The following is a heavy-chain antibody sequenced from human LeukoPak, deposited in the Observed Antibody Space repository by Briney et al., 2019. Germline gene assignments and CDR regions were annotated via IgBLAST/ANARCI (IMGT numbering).Heavy chain of an antibody. CDR3: ATYYDILSGYYNGLDY. Sequence: PGGSLRLSCAASGFTFSNYGMNWVRQAPGKGLEWVSAISGSGESTYYADSVKGRFTISRDNFKNTVYLQMSGLRDEDTAVYYCATYYDILSGYYNGLDYWGQGTLVIVSS. CDR2: ISGSGEST. D-gene: IGHD3-9*01. CDR1: GFTFSNYG. V-gene: IGHV3-23*01. J-gene: IGHJ4*02.